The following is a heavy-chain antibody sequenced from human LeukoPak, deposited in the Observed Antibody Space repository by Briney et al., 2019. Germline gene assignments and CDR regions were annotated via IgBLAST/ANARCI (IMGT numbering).Heavy chain of an antibody. CDR3: ATCPAPYSCFGLQLGY. Sequence: GGSLRLSCAASGFTLSSYALSWVRLAPGRGLAWVSLISGGGDITYYADSVKGRFTISRDNSRNTLYLQMNSLRAEDTVVYYCATCPAPYSCFGLQLGYWGQGTLVTVSS. V-gene: IGHV3-23*01. J-gene: IGHJ4*02. D-gene: IGHD2-2*01. CDR2: ISGGGDIT. CDR1: GFTLSSYA.